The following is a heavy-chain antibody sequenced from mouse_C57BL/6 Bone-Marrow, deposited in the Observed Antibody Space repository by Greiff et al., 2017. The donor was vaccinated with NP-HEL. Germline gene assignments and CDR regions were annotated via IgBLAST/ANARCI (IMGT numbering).Heavy chain of an antibody. Sequence: QVQLKESGAELVKPGASVKLSCKASGYTFTSYWMQWVKQRPGQGLEWIGEIDPSDSYTNYNQKFKGKATLTVDTSSSTAYMQLSSLTSEDSAVYYCALITTVVATYWYFDVWGTGTTVTVSS. D-gene: IGHD1-1*01. J-gene: IGHJ1*03. CDR2: IDPSDSYT. CDR3: ALITTVVATYWYFDV. V-gene: IGHV1-50*01. CDR1: GYTFTSYW.